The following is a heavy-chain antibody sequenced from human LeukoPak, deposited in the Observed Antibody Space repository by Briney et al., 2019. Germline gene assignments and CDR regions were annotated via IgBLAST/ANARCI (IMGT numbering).Heavy chain of an antibody. CDR1: GGSVRSGNYF. D-gene: IGHD3-9*01. CDR2: IYFRGNT. Sequence: SETLSLTCTVSGGSVRSGNYFWSWIRQSPGKGLEWIGYIYFRGNTKYSPALESRVTISEDPSKNQFSLRLTSLTAADTAVYYCARVDWWFDIMTGWPAITNNGMDVWGQGTTVIVSS. J-gene: IGHJ6*02. CDR3: ARVDWWFDIMTGWPAITNNGMDV. V-gene: IGHV4-61*01.